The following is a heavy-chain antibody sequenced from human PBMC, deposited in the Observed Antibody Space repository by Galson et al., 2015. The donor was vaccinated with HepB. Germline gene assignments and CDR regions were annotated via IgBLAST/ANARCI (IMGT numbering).Heavy chain of an antibody. D-gene: IGHD3-9*01. CDR1: GFTFSSCA. Sequence: SLRLSCAASGFTFSSCAMSWVRQAPGKGLEWVSDISYRTGITNYADSVKGRFTIPRDNSKNTLYLQMNSLRAEDTAIYYCAKGSGVYYDILTGYHWGQGTLVTVAS. CDR2: ISYRTGIT. J-gene: IGHJ4*02. CDR3: AKGSGVYYDILTGYH. V-gene: IGHV3-23*01.